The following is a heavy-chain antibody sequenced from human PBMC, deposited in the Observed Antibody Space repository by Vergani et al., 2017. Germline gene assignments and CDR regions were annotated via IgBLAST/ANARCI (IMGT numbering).Heavy chain of an antibody. V-gene: IGHV3-30*18. CDR2: ISYDGSNT. Sequence: VQLVESGGGVVQPGRSLRLSCAASGFTFSSYGMHWVRQAPGKGLEWVAVISYDGSNTYYADSVKGRFTISRDNSKNTLYLQMNSLRADDTAVDYCAKDHLILTRLYYYGMDVWGQGTTVTVSS. CDR3: AKDHLILTRLYYYGMDV. CDR1: GFTFSSYG. J-gene: IGHJ6*02. D-gene: IGHD3-9*01.